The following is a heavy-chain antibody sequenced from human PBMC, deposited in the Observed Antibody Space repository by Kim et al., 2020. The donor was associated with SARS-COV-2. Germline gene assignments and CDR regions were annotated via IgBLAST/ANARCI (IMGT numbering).Heavy chain of an antibody. D-gene: IGHD3-9*01. CDR3: ARVLRYFDW. J-gene: IGHJ4*02. V-gene: IGHV3-74*01. CDR2: SST. Sequence: SSTNDADAVEGRFTIPTDNAKNTLYLQMNSLRAEDTAVYYCARVLRYFDWWGQGTLVTVSS.